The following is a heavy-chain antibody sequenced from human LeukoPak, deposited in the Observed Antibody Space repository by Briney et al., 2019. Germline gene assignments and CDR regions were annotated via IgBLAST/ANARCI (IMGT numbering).Heavy chain of an antibody. CDR3: ARHGNYDFWSGSYFDY. J-gene: IGHJ4*02. Sequence: PSETLSLTCTVSGGSISSSSYYWGWIRQPPGKGLEWTGSIYYSGSTYYNPSLKSRVTISVDTSKNQFSLKLSSVTAADTAVYYCARHGNYDFWSGSYFDYWGQGTLVTVSS. CDR2: IYYSGST. V-gene: IGHV4-39*01. CDR1: GGSISSSSYY. D-gene: IGHD3-3*01.